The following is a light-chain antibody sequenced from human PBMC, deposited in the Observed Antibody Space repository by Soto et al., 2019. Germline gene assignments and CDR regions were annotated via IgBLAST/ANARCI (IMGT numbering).Light chain of an antibody. CDR3: QQYGDAPIT. Sequence: EIVLTQSPGTLSLFPGERATLSCRASQTVPSTLLAWFQQKPGQAPRLLIYRASNRATGVPDRFSGSGSGTDFTLAISRLEPEDFALYYCQQYGDAPITFGQGTRLEIK. V-gene: IGKV3-20*01. CDR2: RAS. CDR1: QTVPSTL. J-gene: IGKJ5*01.